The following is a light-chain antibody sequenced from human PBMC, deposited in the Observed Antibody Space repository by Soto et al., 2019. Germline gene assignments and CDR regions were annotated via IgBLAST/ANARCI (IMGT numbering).Light chain of an antibody. CDR1: DNIGHW. CDR3: QHYNSFSRT. V-gene: IGKV1-5*03. Sequence: DIQMTQSPSTLSASVGDRVAITCRASDNIGHWVAWYQQKPGKAPKLLIYKSANLADEVPSRFAGSGSGTDFSLTITRLQPDDFATYYCQHYNSFSRTVGQGTKVEV. CDR2: KSA. J-gene: IGKJ1*01.